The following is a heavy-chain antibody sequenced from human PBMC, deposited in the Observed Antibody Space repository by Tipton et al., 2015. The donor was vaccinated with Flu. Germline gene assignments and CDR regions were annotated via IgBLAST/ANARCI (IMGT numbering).Heavy chain of an antibody. V-gene: IGHV4-4*07. CDR3: ARERAQVGELFFRIYYFDY. CDR2: IYTSGSS. J-gene: IGHJ4*02. Sequence: TLSLTCTVSSGSISNYYWSWIRQPAGKGLEWIGRIYTSGSSNYNPSLKSRVTMSVDTSKNQFFLKLSSVTAADTAMYYCARERAQVGELFFRIYYFDYWGQGTLVTVSS. D-gene: IGHD3-10*01. CDR1: SGSISNYY.